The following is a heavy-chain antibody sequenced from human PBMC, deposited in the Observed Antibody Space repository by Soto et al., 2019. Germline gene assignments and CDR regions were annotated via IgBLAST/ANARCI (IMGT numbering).Heavy chain of an antibody. CDR3: ASALYYYDSSGYPPPRY. Sequence: AVEVSCKASGGTFSSYAISWVRQAPGQGLEWMGGIIPIFGTANYAQKFQGRVTITADESTSTAYMELSSLRSEDTAVYYCASALYYYDSSGYPPPRYWGQGTLVTVSS. V-gene: IGHV1-69*13. CDR2: IIPIFGTA. CDR1: GGTFSSYA. D-gene: IGHD3-22*01. J-gene: IGHJ4*02.